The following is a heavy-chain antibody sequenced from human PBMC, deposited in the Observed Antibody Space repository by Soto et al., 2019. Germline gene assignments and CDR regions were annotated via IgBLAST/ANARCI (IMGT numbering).Heavy chain of an antibody. D-gene: IGHD6-19*01. CDR2: MNPKSGNT. J-gene: IGHJ4*02. CDR1: GYTFTSYD. CDR3: AGSCSGWYLY. V-gene: IGHV1-8*01. Sequence: QVQLVQSGAEVKKPWASVKVSCKASGYTFTSYDINWVRQATGQGLEWMGWMNPKSGNTGYAKKCQGRVTMTRNTSISTAYIDLSSLRSEGTAVYYCAGSCSGWYLYWGQGTLGTVSS.